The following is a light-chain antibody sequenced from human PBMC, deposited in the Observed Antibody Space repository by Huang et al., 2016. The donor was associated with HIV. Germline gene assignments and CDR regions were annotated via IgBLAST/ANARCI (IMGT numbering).Light chain of an antibody. J-gene: IGKJ2*01. Sequence: DIQMTQFPTSLSASVEDRFTITCRAVQAIDKYLNWYQQKSGRAPRLLIYGASKLQSGFPSRFSGRASGTHFSLTINSLQPDDSAIYYCQQSYRTPRTFGQGTNLEI. V-gene: IGKV1-39*01. CDR1: QAIDKY. CDR3: QQSYRTPRT. CDR2: GAS.